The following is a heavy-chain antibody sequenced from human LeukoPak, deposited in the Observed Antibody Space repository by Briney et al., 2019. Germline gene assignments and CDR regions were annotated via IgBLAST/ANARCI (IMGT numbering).Heavy chain of an antibody. J-gene: IGHJ4*02. Sequence: SVKVSCKASGFTFTSTAVQWVRQARGQRLEWIGWILVGSGNTNYAQMFQERVTLTWDVSTSTAYMVLGSLRSEDTAIYYCASDPPYTSSSAWWGQGTLVTVSS. V-gene: IGHV1-58*01. CDR2: ILVGSGNT. CDR1: GFTFTSTA. D-gene: IGHD2-2*01. CDR3: ASDPPYTSSSAW.